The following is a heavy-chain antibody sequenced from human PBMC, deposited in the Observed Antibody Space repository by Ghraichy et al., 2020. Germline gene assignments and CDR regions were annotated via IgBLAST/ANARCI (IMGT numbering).Heavy chain of an antibody. CDR1: GYSFITHW. CDR2: IYPGDSDG. Sequence: GGSLRLSCKGIGYSFITHWIGWVRQKPGKGLEWMGIIYPGDSDGTYSPSFQGQVTISVDKSINTAYLQWSSLKASDTAIYYCGREAYYYAYGMDVWGQGTAVTVSS. V-gene: IGHV5-51*01. CDR3: GREAYYYAYGMDV. D-gene: IGHD3-10*01. J-gene: IGHJ6*02.